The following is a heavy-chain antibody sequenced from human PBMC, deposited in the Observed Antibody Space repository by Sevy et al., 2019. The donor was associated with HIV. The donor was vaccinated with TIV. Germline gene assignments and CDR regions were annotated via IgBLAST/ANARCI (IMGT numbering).Heavy chain of an antibody. J-gene: IGHJ5*02. D-gene: IGHD2-15*01. CDR3: ARGFCSAGACYWFDP. V-gene: IGHV4-59*01. CDR2: VYDIGST. CDR1: GGSISSYY. Sequence: TLSLTCIVSGGSISSYYWSWIRQPPGKGLEWIGYVYDIGSTNYNPSLKSRVSISVDTSKKQLSLKLSSVTAADTAVYYCARGFCSAGACYWFDPWSQGTLVTVSS.